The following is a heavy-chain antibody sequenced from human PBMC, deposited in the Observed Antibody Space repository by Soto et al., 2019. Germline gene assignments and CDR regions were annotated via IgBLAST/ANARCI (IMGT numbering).Heavy chain of an antibody. J-gene: IGHJ3*02. D-gene: IGHD3-22*01. CDR2: ISYDGSNK. CDR1: GFTFSSYA. Sequence: QVQLVESGGGVVQPGRSLRLSCAASGFTFSSYAMHWVRQAPGKGLEWVAVISYDGSNKYYADSVKGRFTISRDNSKNTLYLQMNSLRAEDTAVYYCAEIVVLNEGEDAFDIWGQGTMVTVSS. CDR3: AEIVVLNEGEDAFDI. V-gene: IGHV3-30-3*01.